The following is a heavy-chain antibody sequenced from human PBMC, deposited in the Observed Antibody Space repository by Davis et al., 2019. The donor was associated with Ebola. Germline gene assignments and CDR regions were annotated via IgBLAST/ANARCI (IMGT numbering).Heavy chain of an antibody. V-gene: IGHV4-59*08. J-gene: IGHJ5*02. CDR3: ARVRYYDLNWFDP. CDR1: GDSITSYH. Sequence: GSLRLSCTVSGDSITSYHWSWIRQPPGKGLEWIGYINYSGSTNHNPSLKSRVTMSVDTSKNQFSLYLSSVTAADTAVYFCARVRYYDLNWFDPWGQGTLVTVSS. CDR2: INYSGST. D-gene: IGHD3-3*01.